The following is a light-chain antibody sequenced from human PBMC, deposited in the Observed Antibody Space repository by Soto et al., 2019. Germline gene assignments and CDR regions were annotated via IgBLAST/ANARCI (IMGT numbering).Light chain of an antibody. Sequence: EIVMTQSPATLSVSPGERATLSCRASQSVSSNLAWYQQKPGQAPRLLIYGPSTRATGIPARFSGSGSGTESTLTISSLQSEDFAFYYCQQYNNWPPRYTFGQGTKLEIK. J-gene: IGKJ2*01. CDR2: GPS. CDR1: QSVSSN. CDR3: QQYNNWPPRYT. V-gene: IGKV3-15*01.